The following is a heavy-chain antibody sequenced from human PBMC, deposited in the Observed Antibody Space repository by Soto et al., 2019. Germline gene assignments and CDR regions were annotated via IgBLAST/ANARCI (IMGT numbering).Heavy chain of an antibody. V-gene: IGHV3-33*01. CDR2: IWYDGSNK. J-gene: IGHJ6*02. D-gene: IGHD1-7*01. Sequence: GGSLRLSCAASGFTFSSYGMHWVRQAPGKGLEWVAVIWYDGSNKYYADSVKGRFTISRDNSKNTLYLQMNSLRAEDTAVYYCARDQGGTYDVNYYYYGMDVWGQGTTVTVSS. CDR1: GFTFSSYG. CDR3: ARDQGGTYDVNYYYYGMDV.